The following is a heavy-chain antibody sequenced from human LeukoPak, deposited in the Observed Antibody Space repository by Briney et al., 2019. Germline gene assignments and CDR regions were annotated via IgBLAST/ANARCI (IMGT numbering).Heavy chain of an antibody. CDR3: ARDRYGSGWYWGFDY. V-gene: IGHV4-59*12. D-gene: IGHD6-19*01. CDR2: IYYSGST. J-gene: IGHJ4*02. Sequence: SETLSLTCTVSGGSISSYYWSWIRQPPGKGLEWIGYIYYSGSTNYDPSLKSRVTISVDTSKNQFSLKLSSVTAADTAVYYCARDRYGSGWYWGFDYWGQGTLVTVSS. CDR1: GGSISSYY.